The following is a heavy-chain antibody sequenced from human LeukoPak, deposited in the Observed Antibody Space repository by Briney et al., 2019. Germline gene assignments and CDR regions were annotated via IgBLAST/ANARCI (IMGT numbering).Heavy chain of an antibody. D-gene: IGHD4-17*01. J-gene: IGHJ4*02. CDR2: INSGGSRI. CDR3: ARSYGDYDYYDY. V-gene: IGHV3-48*03. Sequence: GGSLRLSCAASSFTFSAYDMSWVRQAPGQGLEWISYINSGGSRIFYADSVKGRFTISRDNARNSLNLQLNSLRAEDTAVHYCARSYGDYDYYDYWGQGTLVTVSS. CDR1: SFTFSAYD.